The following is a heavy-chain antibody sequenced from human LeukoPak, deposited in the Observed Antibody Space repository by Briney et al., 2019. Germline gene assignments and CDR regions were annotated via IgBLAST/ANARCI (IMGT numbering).Heavy chain of an antibody. V-gene: IGHV5-51*01. CDR3: GIAVAGISAFDI. D-gene: IGHD6-19*01. CDR1: GYSFSTYW. CDR2: IYPGDSDT. J-gene: IGHJ3*02. Sequence: GESLKISCKASGYSFSTYWIGWVRQMPGKGLEWMGSIYPGDSDTRYSPSFQGQVTISADKSISTAYLQCSSLKASDTAMYYCGIAVAGISAFDIWGQGTMVTVSS.